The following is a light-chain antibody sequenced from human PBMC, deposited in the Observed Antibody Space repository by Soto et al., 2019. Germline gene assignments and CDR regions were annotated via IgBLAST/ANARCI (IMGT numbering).Light chain of an antibody. J-gene: IGLJ3*02. CDR3: GSWDNSLSVVV. Sequence: QSVLTEPPSVSAAPGQKVSMSCSGGSSNIGSNFVAWYQQLPGKAPKLLIYDDSKRPYGIPGRFSASKSGTSATLGITDLRTGDEGDYFCGSWDNSLSVVVFGGGTKVTVL. V-gene: IGLV1-51*01. CDR2: DDS. CDR1: SSNIGSNF.